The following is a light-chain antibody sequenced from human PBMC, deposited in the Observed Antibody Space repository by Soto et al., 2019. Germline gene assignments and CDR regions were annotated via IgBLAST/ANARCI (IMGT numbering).Light chain of an antibody. CDR3: CADAGSSRYV. J-gene: IGLJ1*01. CDR1: SSHVGSYDF. Sequence: QSALTQPASVSGSPGQSITISCTRSSSHVGSYDFVSWYQQHPGKAPKVFIYEVTKRPSGVSNRFSGSKSGNTASLTISGLQSDDEADYYCCADAGSSRYVFGTGTKVTVL. CDR2: EVT. V-gene: IGLV2-23*02.